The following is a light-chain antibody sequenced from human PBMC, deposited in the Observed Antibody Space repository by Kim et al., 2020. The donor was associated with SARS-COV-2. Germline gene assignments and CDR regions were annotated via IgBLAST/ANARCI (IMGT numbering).Light chain of an antibody. CDR3: AAWDDSLSGRV. Sequence: GQSVNISCSGSSSNSGSNYVYWYQPLPGTAPKLLIYRNNQWPSGVPDRFSGSKAGTSASLAISGLRSEDEADYYWAAWDDSLSGRVFGGGTQLTVL. J-gene: IGLJ3*02. CDR1: SSNSGSNY. CDR2: RNN. V-gene: IGLV1-47*01.